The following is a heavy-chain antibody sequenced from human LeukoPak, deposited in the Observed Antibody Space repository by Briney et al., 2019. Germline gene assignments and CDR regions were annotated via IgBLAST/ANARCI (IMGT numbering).Heavy chain of an antibody. Sequence: KSGGSLRLSCAASGFTFSTYNMNWVRQAPGKGLEWVSSITSGGTYTYYADSVKSRFTTSRDNAKNSLSLKLSSLRAEDTAVYYCARGHYDILTASYKWTPDYWGQGILVTVSS. D-gene: IGHD3-9*01. CDR1: GFTFSTYN. J-gene: IGHJ4*02. V-gene: IGHV3-21*06. CDR2: ITSGGTYT. CDR3: ARGHYDILTASYKWTPDY.